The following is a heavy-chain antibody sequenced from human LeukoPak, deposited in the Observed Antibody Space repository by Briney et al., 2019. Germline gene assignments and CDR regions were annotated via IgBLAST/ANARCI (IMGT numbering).Heavy chain of an antibody. J-gene: IGHJ4*02. CDR3: ARVPAAQAWGCFDY. V-gene: IGHV4-38-2*02. CDR2: IYHSGST. Sequence: SETLSLTCTVSGYSISSGYYWGWIRQPPGKGLEWIGSIYHSGSTYYNPSLKSRVTISVDTSKNQFSLKLSSVAAADTAVYYCARVPAAQAWGCFDYWGQGTLVTVSS. D-gene: IGHD2-2*01. CDR1: GYSISSGYY.